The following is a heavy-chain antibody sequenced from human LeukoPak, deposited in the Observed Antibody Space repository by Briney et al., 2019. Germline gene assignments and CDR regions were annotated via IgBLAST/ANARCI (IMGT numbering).Heavy chain of an antibody. CDR1: GGSSSGYY. CDR3: AMQSYDILTGAQKTHYYYMDV. J-gene: IGHJ6*03. V-gene: IGHV4-34*01. CDR2: INHSGST. D-gene: IGHD3-9*01. Sequence: SETLSLTCAVYGGSSSGYYWSWIRQPPGKGLEWIGEINHSGSTNYNPSLKSRVTISIDTSKNQFSLKLSSVTAADTAVYYCAMQSYDILTGAQKTHYYYMDVWGKGTTVTVSS.